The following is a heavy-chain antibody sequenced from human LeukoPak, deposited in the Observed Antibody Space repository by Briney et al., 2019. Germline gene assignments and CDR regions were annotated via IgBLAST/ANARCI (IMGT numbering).Heavy chain of an antibody. CDR3: ARVTSTWCDY. CDR2: ISSSGSTI. D-gene: IGHD2-15*01. J-gene: IGHJ4*02. CDR1: GFTFSSYE. Sequence: PGGSLRLSCAASGFTFSSYEMNWVRQAPGKGLEWVSYISSSGSTIYYADSVKGRFTISRDNAKNSLYLQMNSLRAEDTAVYPCARVTSTWCDYWGQGTLVTVSS. V-gene: IGHV3-48*03.